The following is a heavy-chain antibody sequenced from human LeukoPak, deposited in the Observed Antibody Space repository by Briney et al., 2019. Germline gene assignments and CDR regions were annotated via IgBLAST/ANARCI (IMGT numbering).Heavy chain of an antibody. CDR1: GFTFRSYN. Sequence: GGSLRLSCAASGFTFRSYNMNWVRQAPGKGLEWVSSISSSSSHIYYADAVKGRFTVSRDNANHSLFLHMSSLTAEDTAMYYCARVRIAGSRGPSDFWGQGTMVTVSS. J-gene: IGHJ3*01. CDR3: ARVRIAGSRGPSDF. CDR2: ISSSSSHI. D-gene: IGHD6-13*01. V-gene: IGHV3-21*01.